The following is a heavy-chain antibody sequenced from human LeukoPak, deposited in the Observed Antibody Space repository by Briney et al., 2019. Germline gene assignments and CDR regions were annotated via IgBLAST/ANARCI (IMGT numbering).Heavy chain of an antibody. Sequence: GGSLRLSCAGSGFTFNTYWMNWVCQAPGKGLEWVASIKQDGSEKYYVDSVKGRFTISRDNAKNSLYLQMDSLRAEDTAVYYCARGKWGTRTTPLDYWGQGTLVTVSS. CDR2: IKQDGSEK. CDR1: GFTFNTYW. CDR3: ARGKWGTRTTPLDY. J-gene: IGHJ4*02. V-gene: IGHV3-7*01. D-gene: IGHD1/OR15-1a*01.